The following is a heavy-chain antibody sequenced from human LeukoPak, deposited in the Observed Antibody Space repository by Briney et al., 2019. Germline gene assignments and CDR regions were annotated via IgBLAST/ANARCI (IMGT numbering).Heavy chain of an antibody. J-gene: IGHJ4*02. V-gene: IGHV3-33*01. D-gene: IGHD2-2*01. CDR2: IQYDGSKN. CDR1: GFTFSNYG. Sequence: GGSLTLSCTTSGFTFSNYGMHWVRQAPGKGLEWVAAIQYDGSKNYYADSVKGRFTISRDDSRNTLYVQMNSLRVDDTAVYYCARDDCSSPICLAYWGQGTLVTVSS. CDR3: ARDDCSSPICLAY.